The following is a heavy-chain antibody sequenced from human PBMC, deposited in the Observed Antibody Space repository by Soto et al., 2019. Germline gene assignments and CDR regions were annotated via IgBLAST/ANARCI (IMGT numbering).Heavy chain of an antibody. CDR1: GGSVSSGGYY. D-gene: IGHD6-13*01. CDR3: ATSYGNAWYTY. Sequence: SETLSLTCTVSGGSVSSGGYYWSWIRQPPGKGLEWIGYIYSSGSTNYNPSLKSRITISVDRSKNQFTLQLTSVTAADTAVYYCATSYGNAWYTYWGQGTQVTVSS. V-gene: IGHV4-61*08. J-gene: IGHJ4*02. CDR2: IYSSGST.